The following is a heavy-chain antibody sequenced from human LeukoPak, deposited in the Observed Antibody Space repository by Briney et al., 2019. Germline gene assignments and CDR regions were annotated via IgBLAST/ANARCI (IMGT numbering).Heavy chain of an antibody. Sequence: GGSLRLSCAASGLSFSSYAMSWVRQAPGKGLEWVSVISGNGDSTHYADAVKSRFTSSRDNSMNTLYLQMNSLRAEDTAVYYCTKSVAGRLDYWGQGSLVTVSS. CDR1: GLSFSSYA. CDR2: ISGNGDST. V-gene: IGHV3-23*01. D-gene: IGHD6-13*01. J-gene: IGHJ4*02. CDR3: TKSVAGRLDY.